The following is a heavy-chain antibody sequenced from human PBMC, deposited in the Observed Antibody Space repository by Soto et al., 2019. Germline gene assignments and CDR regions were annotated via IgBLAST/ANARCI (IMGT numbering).Heavy chain of an antibody. J-gene: IGHJ4*02. Sequence: QLQLQKSGSGLVKPSQTLSLTCAVSGGSIGSGGYSWSWIRQPPGKALEWTGYIYHSGSTYYNPSLKSRVTISVDRSKNQFSLNLISVTAADTAVYYCARGAYYFDYWGQGTLVTVSS. CDR1: GGSIGSGGYS. V-gene: IGHV4-30-2*01. CDR2: IYHSGST. CDR3: ARGAYYFDY.